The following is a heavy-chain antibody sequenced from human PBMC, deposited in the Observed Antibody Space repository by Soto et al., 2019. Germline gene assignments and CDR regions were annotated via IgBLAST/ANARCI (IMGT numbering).Heavy chain of an antibody. Sequence: ASVKVSCKASGYTFTSYAMHWVRQAPGQRLEWMGWINAGNGNTKYSQKFQGRVTITRDTSASTAYMELSSLRSEDTAVYYCVRDAGAVPGPFDYCGQGTLVTVSS. J-gene: IGHJ4*02. CDR1: GYTFTSYA. CDR2: INAGNGNT. CDR3: VRDAGAVPGPFDY. V-gene: IGHV1-3*01. D-gene: IGHD6-19*01.